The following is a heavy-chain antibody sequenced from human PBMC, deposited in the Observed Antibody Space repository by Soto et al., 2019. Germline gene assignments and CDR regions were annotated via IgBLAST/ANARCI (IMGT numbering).Heavy chain of an antibody. CDR2: INSDGSST. V-gene: IGHV3-74*01. CDR1: GFTFSSYW. J-gene: IGHJ6*03. CDR3: ARGVGADSLYYSYYYYMDV. D-gene: IGHD1-26*01. Sequence: GGSLRLSCAASGFTFSSYWMHWVRQAPGKGLVWVSRINSDGSSTSYADSVKGRFTISRDNAKNTLYLQMNSLRAEDTAVYYCARGVGADSLYYSYYYYMDVWGKGTTVTVSS.